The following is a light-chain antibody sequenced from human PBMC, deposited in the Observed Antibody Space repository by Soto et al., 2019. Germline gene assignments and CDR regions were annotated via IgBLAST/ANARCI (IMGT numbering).Light chain of an antibody. CDR1: QSIRSW. Sequence: DIQMPQSPSTLSASVGDSVTITGRARQSIRSWLAWYQQNLGRAPRLLIYDASSLESGVPSRISGSGYGTEFTITISSLQPDDLATYYCQQYNTYSSLTFGRGTKVDIK. CDR2: DAS. CDR3: QQYNTYSSLT. V-gene: IGKV1-5*01. J-gene: IGKJ4*01.